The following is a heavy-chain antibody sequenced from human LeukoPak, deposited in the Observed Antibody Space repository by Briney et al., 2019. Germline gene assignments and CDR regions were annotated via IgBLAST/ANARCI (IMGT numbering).Heavy chain of an antibody. J-gene: IGHJ4*02. Sequence: SETLSLTCAVYGGSFSGYYWSWIRPPPGKGLEWIGEINHSGSTNYNPSLKSRVTISVDTSKNQCSLKVSSVTAADTAVYYCARGPATAGYSSGWYFPFDYWGQGTLVTVSS. V-gene: IGHV4-34*01. CDR3: ARGPATAGYSSGWYFPFDY. D-gene: IGHD6-19*01. CDR2: INHSGST. CDR1: GGSFSGYY.